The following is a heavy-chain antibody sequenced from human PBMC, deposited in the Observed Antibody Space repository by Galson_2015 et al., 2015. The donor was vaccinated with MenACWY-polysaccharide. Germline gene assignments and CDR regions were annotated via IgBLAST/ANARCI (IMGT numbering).Heavy chain of an antibody. CDR3: TKYAGLTRPHCLDF. CDR1: GLTFSTSW. Sequence: SLRLSCAASGLTFSTSWMNWVRQAPGKGLEWVASIKPDASEKYYVDSVKGRFTISRDNAKNSLYLQMNSLRAEDTAVYYCTKYAGLTRPHCLDFWGQGTLVTVSS. J-gene: IGHJ4*02. V-gene: IGHV3-7*01. CDR2: IKPDASEK. D-gene: IGHD2-8*01.